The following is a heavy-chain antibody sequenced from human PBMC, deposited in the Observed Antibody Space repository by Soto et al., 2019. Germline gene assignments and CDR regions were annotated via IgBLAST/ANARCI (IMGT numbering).Heavy chain of an antibody. D-gene: IGHD3-3*01. V-gene: IGHV4-59*08. CDR2: IYYSGST. CDR3: ARGRRDDFWSGYLYYFDY. Sequence: ASETLSLTCTVSGGSSSSYYWSWIRQPPGKGLEWIGYIYYSGSTNYNPSLKSRVTISVDTSKNQFSLKLSSVTAADTAVYYCARGRRDDFWSGYLYYFDYWGQGTLVTVSS. CDR1: GGSSSSYY. J-gene: IGHJ4*02.